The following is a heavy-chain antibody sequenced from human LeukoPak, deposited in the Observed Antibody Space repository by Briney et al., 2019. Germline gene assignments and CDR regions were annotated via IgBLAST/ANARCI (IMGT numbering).Heavy chain of an antibody. D-gene: IGHD3-10*01. CDR2: IIPIFGTA. J-gene: IGHJ6*03. CDR3: ASDPSGSYLILGYYYMDV. Sequence: EASVKVSCKASGGTFSSYAISWVRQAPGQGLEWMGGIIPIFGTANYAQKFQGRVTITTDESTSTAYMELSSLRSEDTAVYYCASDPSGSYLILGYYYMDVWGKGTTVTVSS. CDR1: GGTFSSYA. V-gene: IGHV1-69*05.